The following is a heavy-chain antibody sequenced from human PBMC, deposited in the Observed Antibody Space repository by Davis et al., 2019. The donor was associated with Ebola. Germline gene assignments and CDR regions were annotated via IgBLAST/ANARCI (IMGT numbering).Heavy chain of an antibody. J-gene: IGHJ4*02. Sequence: AASVKVSCKASGYNFNSYGIYWVRQAPGQGLEWMGWISAYNGNTNYAQKLQGRVTMTTDTSTSTAYMELRSLRSDDTAVYYCARESGVTLDYWGQGTLVTVSS. D-gene: IGHD2-21*02. CDR1: GYNFNSYG. V-gene: IGHV1-18*01. CDR2: ISAYNGNT. CDR3: ARESGVTLDY.